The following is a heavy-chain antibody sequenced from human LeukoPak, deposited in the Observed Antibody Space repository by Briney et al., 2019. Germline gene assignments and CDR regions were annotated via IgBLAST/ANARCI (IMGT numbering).Heavy chain of an antibody. CDR1: GFTFDDYA. V-gene: IGHV3-9*01. Sequence: GGSLRLSCAASGFTFDDYAMHWVRQVPGKGLEWVSGISWNSGSIGYAASVTGRFTISRDNAKNSLYLQMNSLRAEDTALYYCAKGTGYSYGNNWFDPWGQGTLVTISS. J-gene: IGHJ5*02. CDR3: AKGTGYSYGNNWFDP. D-gene: IGHD5-18*01. CDR2: ISWNSGSI.